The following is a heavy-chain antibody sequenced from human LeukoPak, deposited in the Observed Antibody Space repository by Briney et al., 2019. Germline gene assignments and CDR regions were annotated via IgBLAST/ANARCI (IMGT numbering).Heavy chain of an antibody. J-gene: IGHJ4*02. Sequence: PSETLSLTCTVSGGSISSYYWGWIRQPPGKGLEWIGYIYYSGSTNYNPSLKSRVTISVDTSKNQFSLKLSSVTAADTAVYYCARDPIVGATENYFDYWGQGTLVTVSS. CDR3: ARDPIVGATENYFDY. CDR2: IYYSGST. CDR1: GGSISSYY. V-gene: IGHV4-59*01. D-gene: IGHD1-26*01.